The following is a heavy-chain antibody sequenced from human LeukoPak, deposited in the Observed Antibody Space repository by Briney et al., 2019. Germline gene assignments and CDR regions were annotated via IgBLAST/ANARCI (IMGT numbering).Heavy chain of an antibody. CDR1: GFTFSSYA. CDR2: ISGSGDNT. D-gene: IGHD3-22*01. Sequence: GGSLRLSCAASGFTFSSYAMSWVCQAPGKGLEWVSGISGSGDNTYYADSVKGRFTISRDNSKNTLYVQVNSLGTEDTAAYYCAKGSYYDSSGSFYFDYWGQGTLVTVSS. CDR3: AKGSYYDSSGSFYFDY. J-gene: IGHJ4*02. V-gene: IGHV3-23*01.